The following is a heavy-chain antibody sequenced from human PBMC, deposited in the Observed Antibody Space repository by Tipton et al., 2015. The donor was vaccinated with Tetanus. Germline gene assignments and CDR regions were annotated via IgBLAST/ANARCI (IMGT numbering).Heavy chain of an antibody. CDR1: GGSFSGYY. CDR3: ARAGGYCSGGSCWQ. CDR2: INHSGST. D-gene: IGHD2-15*01. J-gene: IGHJ4*02. Sequence: TLPLTCAVYGGSFSGYYWSWIRQPPGKGLEWIGEINHSGSTNYNPSLKSRVTISVDTSKNQFSLKLSSVTAADTAVYYCARAGGYCSGGSCWQWGQGTLVTVSS. V-gene: IGHV4-34*01.